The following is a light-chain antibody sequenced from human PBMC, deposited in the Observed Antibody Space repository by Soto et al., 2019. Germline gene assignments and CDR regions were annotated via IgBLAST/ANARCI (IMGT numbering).Light chain of an antibody. J-gene: IGLJ2*01. CDR1: XXXXGGYNY. Sequence: QSALTQPASVSGSPGQSITXSXXXTXXXXGGYNYVSWYQQHPGKAPKLMIYDVSNRPSGVSNRFSGSKSGNTASLTISGLQAEDEADYYCSSYTSSSTLVVFGGGTKLTVL. CDR2: DVS. V-gene: IGLV2-14*01. CDR3: SSYTSSSTLVV.